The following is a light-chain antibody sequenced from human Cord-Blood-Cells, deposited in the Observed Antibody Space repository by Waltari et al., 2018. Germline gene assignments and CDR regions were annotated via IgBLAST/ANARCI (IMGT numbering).Light chain of an antibody. CDR3: QQYYSYPLT. CDR2: AAS. Sequence: AIRMTQSPSSLSASTGDRVTITCRARQGISSYLAWYQQKPGKAPKLLIYAASTVQSGVPSRISGSGSGTDFTLTISFLQSEDFATYYCQQYYSYPLTFGGGTKVEIQ. CDR1: QGISSY. V-gene: IGKV1-8*01. J-gene: IGKJ4*01.